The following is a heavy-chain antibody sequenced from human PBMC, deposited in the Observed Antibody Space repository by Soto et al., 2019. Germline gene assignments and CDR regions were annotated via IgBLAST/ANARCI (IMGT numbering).Heavy chain of an antibody. J-gene: IGHJ4*02. CDR3: ARGPDYDFWSGYYTPFYFDY. CDR2: IYYSGST. Sequence: TLSLTCTVSGGSISSGGYYWSWIRQHPGKGLEWIGYIYYSGSTYYNPSLKSRVTISVDTSKNQFSLKLSSVTAADTAVYYCARGPDYDFWSGYYTPFYFDYWGQGTLVTV. CDR1: GGSISSGGYY. V-gene: IGHV4-31*03. D-gene: IGHD3-3*01.